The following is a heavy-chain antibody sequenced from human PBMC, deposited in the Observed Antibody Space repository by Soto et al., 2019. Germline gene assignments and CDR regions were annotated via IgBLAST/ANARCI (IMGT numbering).Heavy chain of an antibody. D-gene: IGHD6-19*01. CDR3: ARGRGRYSSGWSWFDP. CDR1: GGTIRSPDW. Sequence: QVQLQESGPGLVEPSGNLSLTCGVSGGTIRSPDWWTWVRQPPGKGLEWIGEIFQSGSTNYTPSLESRVTISVDKSKNQFSLTLTSVTAADTAVYFCARGRGRYSSGWSWFDPWGQGILVTVSS. J-gene: IGHJ5*02. V-gene: IGHV4-4*02. CDR2: IFQSGST.